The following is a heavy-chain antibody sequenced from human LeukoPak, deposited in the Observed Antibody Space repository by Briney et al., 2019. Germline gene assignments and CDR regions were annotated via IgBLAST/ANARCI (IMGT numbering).Heavy chain of an antibody. CDR2: INPNSGGT. CDR1: GYTFTGYY. CDR3: ARGSYTISPGIAVAGPSRFDP. J-gene: IGHJ5*02. D-gene: IGHD6-19*01. V-gene: IGHV1-2*02. Sequence: ASVKVSCKASGYTFTGYYMHWVRQAPGQGLEWMGWINPNSGGTNYAQKFQGRGTITRNTSISTAYMELSSLRSEAQAVYYCARGSYTISPGIAVAGPSRFDPWGQGTLVTVSS.